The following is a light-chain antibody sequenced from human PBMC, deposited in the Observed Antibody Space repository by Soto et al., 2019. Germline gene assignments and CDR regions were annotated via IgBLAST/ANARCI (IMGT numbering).Light chain of an antibody. V-gene: IGKV1-9*01. CDR3: QQLNSYPS. J-gene: IGKJ4*01. Sequence: IQLTESPSSLCASVGDRVTITCRASQGISSYLAWYQQKPGKAPKLLIYAASTLQSGVPSRFSGSGSGTDFTLTISSLQPEDFTTYYCQQLNSYPSFGGGTKVEIK. CDR2: AAS. CDR1: QGISSY.